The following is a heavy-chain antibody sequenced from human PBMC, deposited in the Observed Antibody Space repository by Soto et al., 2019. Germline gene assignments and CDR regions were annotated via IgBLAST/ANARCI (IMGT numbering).Heavy chain of an antibody. CDR3: AREFSIAVAGKGTFDY. V-gene: IGHV4-30-4*01. CDR1: GGSISSGDYY. CDR2: IYYSGST. Sequence: QVQLQESGPGLVKPSQTLSLTCTVSGGSISSGDYYWSWIHQPPGKCLEWIGYIYYSGSTYYNPSLKSRVTISVDTSKNQFSLKLSSVTAADTAVYYCAREFSIAVAGKGTFDYWGQGTLVTVSS. D-gene: IGHD6-19*01. J-gene: IGHJ4*02.